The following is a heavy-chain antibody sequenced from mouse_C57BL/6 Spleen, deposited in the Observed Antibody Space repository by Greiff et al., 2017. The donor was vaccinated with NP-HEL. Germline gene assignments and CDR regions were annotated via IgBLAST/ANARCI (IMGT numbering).Heavy chain of an antibody. CDR1: GYTFTDYE. V-gene: IGHV1-15*01. D-gene: IGHD1-1*01. Sequence: QVQLKESGAELVRPGASVTLSCKASGYTFTDYEMHWVKQTPVHGLEWIGAIDPETGGTAYNQKFKGKAILTADKSSSTAYMELRSLTSEDSAVYYCTRSRGYYYGSSYWYFDVWGTGTTVTVSS. CDR2: IDPETGGT. CDR3: TRSRGYYYGSSYWYFDV. J-gene: IGHJ1*03.